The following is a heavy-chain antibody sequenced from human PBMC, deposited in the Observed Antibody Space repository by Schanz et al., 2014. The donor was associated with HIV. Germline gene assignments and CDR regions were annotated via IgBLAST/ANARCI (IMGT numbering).Heavy chain of an antibody. V-gene: IGHV1-69*01. J-gene: IGHJ4*02. Sequence: QVQLVQSGAEVKKPGSSVKVSCKASGGTFSSYAISWVRQAPGQGLEWMGGIIPIFGTTNYAQKFQGRVTITADESTSTAYMELSSLRSEDTAVYYCARGQSFDFWSGYRVGYFDYWGQGTLVTVSS. CDR3: ARGQSFDFWSGYRVGYFDY. CDR1: GGTFSSYA. CDR2: IIPIFGTT. D-gene: IGHD3-3*01.